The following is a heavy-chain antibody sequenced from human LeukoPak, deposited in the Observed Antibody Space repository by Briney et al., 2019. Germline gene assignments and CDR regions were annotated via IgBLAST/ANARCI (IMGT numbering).Heavy chain of an antibody. CDR3: AREEKAAQDY. CDR2: IYTSWST. D-gene: IGHD2-15*01. Sequence: SETLSLTCTVSGGSISTYFWSWLRQPAGKGLEWIGRIYTSWSTNYNPSLKSRVTMSVDTSKNQFSLKLSSVTAADTAVYYCAREEKAAQDYWGQGTLVTVSS. V-gene: IGHV4-4*07. CDR1: GGSISTYF. J-gene: IGHJ4*02.